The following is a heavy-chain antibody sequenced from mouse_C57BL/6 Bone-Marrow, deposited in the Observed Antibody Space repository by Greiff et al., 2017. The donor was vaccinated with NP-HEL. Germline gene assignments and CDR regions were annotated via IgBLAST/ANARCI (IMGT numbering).Heavy chain of an antibody. V-gene: IGHV1-15*01. Sequence: QVQLQQSGAELVRPGASVTLSCKASGYTFTDYEMHWVKQTPVHGLEWIGAIDPETGGTAYNQKFKGKAILTADKSSSTAYMELRSLTSEDPAVYYCTRRLYYYGSSQAWFAYWGQGTLVTVSA. D-gene: IGHD1-1*01. J-gene: IGHJ3*01. CDR2: IDPETGGT. CDR1: GYTFTDYE. CDR3: TRRLYYYGSSQAWFAY.